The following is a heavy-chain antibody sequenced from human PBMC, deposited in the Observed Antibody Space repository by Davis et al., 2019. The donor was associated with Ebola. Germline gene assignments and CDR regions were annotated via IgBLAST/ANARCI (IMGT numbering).Heavy chain of an antibody. V-gene: IGHV3-23*01. J-gene: IGHJ3*02. CDR1: GFTFSSYA. D-gene: IGHD3-3*01. CDR2: ISGSGGST. Sequence: GASLKISCAASGFTFSSYAMSWVRQAPGKGLEWVSAISGSGGSTYYADSVKGRFTISRDNSKNTLYLQMNSLRAEDTAIYHCAKDKNYDFWSGYPHDAFDIWGQGTMVTVSS. CDR3: AKDKNYDFWSGYPHDAFDI.